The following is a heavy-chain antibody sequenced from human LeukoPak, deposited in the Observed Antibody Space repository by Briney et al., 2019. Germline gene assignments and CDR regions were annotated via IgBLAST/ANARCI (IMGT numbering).Heavy chain of an antibody. V-gene: IGHV3-13*01. J-gene: IGHJ4*02. CDR3: ASEGQGSYLLRDY. Sequence: GGSLRLSCAASGFTFSSYDMHWVRQATGKGLAWVSAIGTAGDTYYPGSAKGRFTTSRENAKNSLYLQMNSLRAEDTAVYYCASEGQGSYLLRDYWGQGTLVTVSS. CDR1: GFTFSSYD. CDR2: IGTAGDT. D-gene: IGHD3-16*02.